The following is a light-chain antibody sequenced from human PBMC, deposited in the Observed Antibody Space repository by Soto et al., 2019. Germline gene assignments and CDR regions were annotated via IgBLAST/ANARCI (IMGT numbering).Light chain of an antibody. V-gene: IGKV3-20*01. CDR3: HQYGSSGT. J-gene: IGKJ1*01. CDR1: QSVSRQ. Sequence: VVKKAPATLSVSLAERPTLSCRACQSVSRQLAWYQKKPGQPPRLVIYGASNRATGIPDRFSGSGSGTDFTLTISRLEPEDFAVYYCHQYGSSGTFGQGTKVDIK. CDR2: GAS.